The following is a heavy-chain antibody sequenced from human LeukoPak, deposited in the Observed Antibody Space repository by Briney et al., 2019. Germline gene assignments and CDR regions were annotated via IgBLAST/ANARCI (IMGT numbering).Heavy chain of an antibody. CDR3: ARGHSGDRFIDY. J-gene: IGHJ4*02. CDR1: GGSISSYY. V-gene: IGHV4-59*01. Sequence: SSETLSLTCTVSGGSISSYYWSWIRQPPGKGLEWIGYIYYSGSTNYNPSLKSRVTISVDTSKNQFSLKLSSVTAADTAVYYCARGHSGDRFIDYWGQGTLVTVSS. D-gene: IGHD1-26*01. CDR2: IYYSGST.